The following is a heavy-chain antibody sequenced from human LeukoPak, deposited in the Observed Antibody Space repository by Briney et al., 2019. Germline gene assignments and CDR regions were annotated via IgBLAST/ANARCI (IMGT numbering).Heavy chain of an antibody. CDR2: ISSSSSPI. J-gene: IGHJ3*02. V-gene: IGHV3-48*02. D-gene: IGHD3-10*01. CDR1: GFTLSSYS. CDR3: ASFGSGSNLDAFDI. Sequence: GGSLRLSCAASGFTLSSYSMNWVCQAPGKGLEWVSFISSSSSPIYYADSVKGRFTISRDNAKNSLYLQMNSLRDEDTAVYYCASFGSGSNLDAFDIWGQGTMVTVST.